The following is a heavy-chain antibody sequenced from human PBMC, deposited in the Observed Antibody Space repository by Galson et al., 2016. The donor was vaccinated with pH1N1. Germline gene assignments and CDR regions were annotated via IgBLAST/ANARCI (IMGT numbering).Heavy chain of an antibody. J-gene: IGHJ5*02. D-gene: IGHD4-17*01. CDR1: GFSLRTSGVG. V-gene: IGHV2-5*01. CDR3: AHSLYGDYVGWFDP. Sequence: PALVKPTQTLTLTCTFSGFSLRTSGVGVGWIRQPPGKALEWLALIYWNDDKRYSPSLKSRLTITKDTSKNQVVLTMTNMGPVDTATYYCAHSLYGDYVGWFDPWGQGTLATVSS. CDR2: IYWNDDK.